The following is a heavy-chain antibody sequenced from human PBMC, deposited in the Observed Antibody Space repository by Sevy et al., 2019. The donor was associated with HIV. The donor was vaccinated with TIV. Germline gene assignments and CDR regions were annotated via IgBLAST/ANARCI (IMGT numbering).Heavy chain of an antibody. CDR3: ARAPQQLVMREFDY. CDR1: GFTFSSYS. J-gene: IGHJ4*02. V-gene: IGHV3-21*01. D-gene: IGHD6-13*01. Sequence: LGGSLRLSCAASGFTFSSYSMNWVRQAPGKGLEWVSSISSSSSYIYYADSVKGRFTISRDNAKNSLYLQMNSLRAEDTAVYYCARAPQQLVMREFDYWGQGTLVTVSS. CDR2: ISSSSSYI.